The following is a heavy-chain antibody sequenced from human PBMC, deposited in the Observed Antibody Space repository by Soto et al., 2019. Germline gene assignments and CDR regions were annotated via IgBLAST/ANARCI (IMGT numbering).Heavy chain of an antibody. J-gene: IGHJ5*02. CDR2: IYHGGST. V-gene: IGHV4-38-2*01. CDR3: ARVRPWVPYYYDSSPYTFENWFDP. D-gene: IGHD3-22*01. Sequence: SXTCAVSVYSIISFYYWGWLRQPPVNGLEWIGSIYHGGSTYYNPSLNSRVTLSIDMTNNHVSLILNSVTAADTAVYYCARVRPWVPYYYDSSPYTFENWFDPWGQGTLVTVSS. CDR1: VYSIISFYY.